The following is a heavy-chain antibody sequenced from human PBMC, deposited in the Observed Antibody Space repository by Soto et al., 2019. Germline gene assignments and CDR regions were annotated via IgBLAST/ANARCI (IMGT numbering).Heavy chain of an antibody. CDR2: ISWNSGSI. J-gene: IGHJ4*02. V-gene: IGHV3-9*01. CDR3: ANDATIFGTTYFDY. CDR1: GFTFDDYA. D-gene: IGHD3-3*01. Sequence: GGSLRLSCAVSGFTFDDYAMHWVRQAPGKGLEWVSGISWNSGSIDYADSVKGRFTISRDNSKNTLYLQMNSLRAEDTAVYYCANDATIFGTTYFDYWGQGTLVTVSS.